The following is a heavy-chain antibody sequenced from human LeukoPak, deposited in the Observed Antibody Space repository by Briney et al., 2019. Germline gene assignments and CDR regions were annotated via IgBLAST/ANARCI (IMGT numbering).Heavy chain of an antibody. Sequence: SQTLSLTCTVSGGSISSGGYYWRWIRQHPGKGLEWIGYIYYSGSTYYNPSLKSRVTISVDTSKNQFSLKLSSVTAADTAVYYCARDTAAATVDYWGQGTLVTVSS. V-gene: IGHV4-31*03. CDR2: IYYSGST. J-gene: IGHJ4*02. CDR1: GGSISSGGYY. CDR3: ARDTAAATVDY. D-gene: IGHD6-13*01.